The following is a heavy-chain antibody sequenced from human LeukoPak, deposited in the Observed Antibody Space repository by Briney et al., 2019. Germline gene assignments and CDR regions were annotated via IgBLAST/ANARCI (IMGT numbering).Heavy chain of an antibody. D-gene: IGHD4/OR15-4a*01. CDR2: INSDGSST. J-gene: IGHJ4*02. CDR3: ARRAGAYSHPYDY. V-gene: IGHV3-74*01. Sequence: PGGSLRLSCAASGFTFSNYWMHWVRQAPGKGLVWVSRINSDGSSTNYADSMKGRFTIFRDNAKNTLYLQMNSLRAEDTAVYYCARRAGAYSHPYDYWGQGTLVTVSS. CDR1: GFTFSNYW.